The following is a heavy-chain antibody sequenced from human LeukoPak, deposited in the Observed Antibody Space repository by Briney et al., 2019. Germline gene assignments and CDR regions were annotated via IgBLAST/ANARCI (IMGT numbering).Heavy chain of an antibody. CDR3: ARDSLGSGSEYYGMDV. V-gene: IGHV1-8*01. D-gene: IGHD3-10*01. J-gene: IGHJ6*02. CDR1: GYTFTSYD. CDR2: MNPNSGNT. Sequence: ASVKVSCKASGYTFTSYDINWVRQATGQGLEWMGWMNPNSGNTGYAQKFQGRVTMTRNTSISTAYMELSSLRSEDTAVYYCARDSLGSGSEYYGMDVWGQGTTVTVSS.